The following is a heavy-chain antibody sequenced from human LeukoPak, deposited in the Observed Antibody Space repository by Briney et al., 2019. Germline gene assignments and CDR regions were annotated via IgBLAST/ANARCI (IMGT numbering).Heavy chain of an antibody. CDR1: GFTFSSYA. Sequence: GGSLRLSCAASGFTFSSYAMSWVRQAPGKGLEWVSAISGSGGSTYYADSVKGRFTISRDNSKNTLYLQMNSLRAEDTAVYYCAKFCNSSGYSNYFDYWGQGTLVTVSS. V-gene: IGHV3-23*01. D-gene: IGHD3-22*01. CDR3: AKFCNSSGYSNYFDY. J-gene: IGHJ4*02. CDR2: ISGSGGST.